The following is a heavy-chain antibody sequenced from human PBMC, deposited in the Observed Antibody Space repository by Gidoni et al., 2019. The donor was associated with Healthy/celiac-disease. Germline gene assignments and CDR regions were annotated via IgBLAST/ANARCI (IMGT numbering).Heavy chain of an antibody. V-gene: IGHV3-33*01. CDR3: ARDRDIVVVVAATLRETLNYYMDV. CDR1: VFTFSSYG. D-gene: IGHD2-15*01. CDR2: IWYDGSNK. J-gene: IGHJ6*03. Sequence: QVQLVESGGGVVQPGRSLRLSCAASVFTFSSYGMHWVRQAPGKGLAWVAVIWYDGSNKYYADAVKGRFTISRDNSKNTLYLQMNSLRAEDTAVYYCARDRDIVVVVAATLRETLNYYMDVWGKGTTVTVSS.